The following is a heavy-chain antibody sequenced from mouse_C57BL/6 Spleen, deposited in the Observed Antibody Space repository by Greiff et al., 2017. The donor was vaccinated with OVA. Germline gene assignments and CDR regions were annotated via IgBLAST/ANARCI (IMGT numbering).Heavy chain of an antibody. Sequence: VQLQQSGPELVKPGASVKISCKASGYAFSSSWMNWVKQRPGKGLEWIGRIYPGDGDTNYNGKFKGKATLTADKSSSTAYMQLSSLTSEDSAVYFCARSGGNPYYFDYWGQGTTLTVSS. J-gene: IGHJ2*01. V-gene: IGHV1-82*01. CDR1: GYAFSSSW. CDR2: IYPGDGDT. D-gene: IGHD2-1*01. CDR3: ARSGGNPYYFDY.